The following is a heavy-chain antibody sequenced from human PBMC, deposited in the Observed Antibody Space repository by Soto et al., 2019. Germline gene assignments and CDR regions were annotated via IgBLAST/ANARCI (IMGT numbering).Heavy chain of an antibody. V-gene: IGHV3-48*01. CDR2: ISSSSSTI. CDR1: GFTFSSYS. Sequence: GGSLRLSCAASGFTFSSYSMNWVRQAPGKGLEWVSYISSSSSTIYYADPVKGRFTISRDNAKNSLYLQMNSLRAEDTAVYYCARAAASIVWFGELLYDYWGQGTLVTVSS. D-gene: IGHD3-10*01. CDR3: ARAAASIVWFGELLYDY. J-gene: IGHJ4*02.